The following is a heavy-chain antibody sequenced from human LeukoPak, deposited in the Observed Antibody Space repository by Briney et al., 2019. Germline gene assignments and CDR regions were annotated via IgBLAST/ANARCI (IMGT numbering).Heavy chain of an antibody. CDR3: AGHHPRNTVDF. CDR2: ISHSGST. CDR1: GGSISNYY. D-gene: IGHD2-8*02. V-gene: IGHV4-59*08. Sequence: SETLSLTCTVSGGSISNYYWSWIRQPPGKGLEWIGYISHSGSTNYSPSLKSRVTISLDTSKSQFSLKLSSVTAADTAVYYCAGHHPRNTVDFWGQGTLVTVSS. J-gene: IGHJ4*02.